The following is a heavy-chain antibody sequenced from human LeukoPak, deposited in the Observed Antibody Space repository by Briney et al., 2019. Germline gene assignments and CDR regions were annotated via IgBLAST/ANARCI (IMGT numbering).Heavy chain of an antibody. D-gene: IGHD3-3*01. CDR3: ARAPEGYYDFWSGYSPDY. V-gene: IGHV3-21*01. Sequence: PGGSLRLSCAASGFTFSSYSMTWVRQAPGKGLEWVSSISSSSSYIYYADSVKGRFTISRDNAKNSLYLQMNSLRAEDTAVYYCARAPEGYYDFWSGYSPDYWGQGTLVTVSS. J-gene: IGHJ4*02. CDR1: GFTFSSYS. CDR2: ISSSSSYI.